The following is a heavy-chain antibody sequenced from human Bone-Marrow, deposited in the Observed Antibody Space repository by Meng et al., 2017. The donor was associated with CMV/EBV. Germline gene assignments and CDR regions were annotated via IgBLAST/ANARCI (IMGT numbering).Heavy chain of an antibody. D-gene: IGHD6-13*01. CDR1: GFTFSDYY. CDR3: ASSSSWYWFDP. CDR2: INHSGST. Sequence: ESLKISCAASGFTFSDYYMNWVRQAPGKGLEWIGEINHSGSTNYNPSLKSRVTISVDTSKNQFSLKLSSVTAADTAVYYCASSSSWYWFDPWGQGTLVTVSS. V-gene: IGHV4-34*01. J-gene: IGHJ5*02.